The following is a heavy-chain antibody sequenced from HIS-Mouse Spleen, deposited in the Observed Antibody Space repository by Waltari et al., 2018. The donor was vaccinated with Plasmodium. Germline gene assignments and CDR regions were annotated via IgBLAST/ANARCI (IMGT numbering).Heavy chain of an antibody. CDR2: INHSGST. CDR3: ARGVGYCSGGSCDHYFDY. J-gene: IGHJ4*02. D-gene: IGHD2-15*01. V-gene: IGHV4-34*01. Sequence: QVQLQQWGAGLLQPSETLSLTCAVYGGSFSGYYWSWIPQPPGQGLEWIGEINHSGSTNYNPSLKSRVTISVDTSKNQFSLKLSSVTAADTAVYYCARGVGYCSGGSCDHYFDYWGQGTLVTVSS. CDR1: GGSFSGYY.